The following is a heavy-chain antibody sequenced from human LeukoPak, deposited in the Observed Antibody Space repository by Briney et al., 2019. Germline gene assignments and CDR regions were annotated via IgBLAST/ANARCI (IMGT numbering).Heavy chain of an antibody. CDR2: ISSSSRYI. J-gene: IGHJ4*02. D-gene: IGHD5-24*01. CDR3: ARGIRLQRGEDFFDY. V-gene: IGHV3-21*01. CDR1: EFTFSSYS. Sequence: PGRSLRLSCAASEFTFSSYSMNWVRQAPGKGLEWVSSISSSSRYINYADSVKGRFTISRDNAKNSVYLQMNSLRAEDTAVYYCARGIRLQRGEDFFDYWGQGTLVTVSS.